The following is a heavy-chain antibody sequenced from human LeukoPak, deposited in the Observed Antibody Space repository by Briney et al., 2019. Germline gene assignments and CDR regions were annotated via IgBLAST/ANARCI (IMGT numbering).Heavy chain of an antibody. CDR2: IKEDGSQK. Sequence: PGGSLRLSCAASGFTFSNHWMNWVRQAPGKGLEWVANIKEDGSQKKYVDSVKGRFTISRDNAKNSLYLQMNSLRAEDTAVYYCARDAGIAVAGTPTGGDYWGQGTLVTVSS. J-gene: IGHJ4*02. D-gene: IGHD6-19*01. CDR1: GFTFSNHW. CDR3: ARDAGIAVAGTPTGGDY. V-gene: IGHV3-7*03.